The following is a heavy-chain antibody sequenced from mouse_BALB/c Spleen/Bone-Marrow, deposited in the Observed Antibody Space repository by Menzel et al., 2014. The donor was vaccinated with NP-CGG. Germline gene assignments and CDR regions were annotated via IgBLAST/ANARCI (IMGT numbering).Heavy chain of an antibody. Sequence: QVQLQQSGAELVRPGSSVKISCKASGYAFSSYWMNWVKQRPGQGLEWIGQIYPGDGDTNYNGKFKGKTTLTADKSSSTAYMQLSSLTSEDSAVYFCARLDNYGGAMDYWGQGTSVTVSS. CDR3: ARLDNYGGAMDY. J-gene: IGHJ4*01. CDR1: GYAFSSYW. CDR2: IYPGDGDT. V-gene: IGHV1-80*01. D-gene: IGHD1-1*02.